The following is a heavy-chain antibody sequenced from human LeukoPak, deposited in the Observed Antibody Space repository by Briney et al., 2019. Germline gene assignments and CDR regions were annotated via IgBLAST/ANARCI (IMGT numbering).Heavy chain of an antibody. CDR3: ARDDRQQLAYYYYMDV. Sequence: ASVKVSCKASGYTFTSYAMNWVRQAPGQGLEWMGWINTNTGNPTYAQGFTGRFVFSLDTSVSTAYLQISSLKAEDTAVYYCARDDRQQLAYYYYMDVWGKGTTVTVSS. J-gene: IGHJ6*03. CDR2: INTNTGNP. V-gene: IGHV7-4-1*02. D-gene: IGHD6-13*01. CDR1: GYTFTSYA.